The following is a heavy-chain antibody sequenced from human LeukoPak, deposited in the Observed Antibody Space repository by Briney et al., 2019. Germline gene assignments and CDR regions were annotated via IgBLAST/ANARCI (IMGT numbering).Heavy chain of an antibody. CDR1: GFTISSYE. D-gene: IGHD3-16*02. J-gene: IGHJ4*02. V-gene: IGHV3-48*03. CDR2: ISSSGSTI. CDR3: AGGRGDYVWGSYRYGEFDY. Sequence: GGSLRLSCAASGFTISSYEMNWVRQAPGKGLEWVSYISSSGSTIYYADSVKGRFTISRDNAKNSLYLQMNSLRAEDTAVYYCAGGRGDYVWGSYRYGEFDYWGQGTLVTVSS.